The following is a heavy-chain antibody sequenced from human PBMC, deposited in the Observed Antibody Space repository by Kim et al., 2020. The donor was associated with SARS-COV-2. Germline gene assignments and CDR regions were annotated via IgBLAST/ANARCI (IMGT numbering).Heavy chain of an antibody. Sequence: KYYMDSVKGRFNSTRDSAKNSLYLQRNSLRAEDTAVYYCARLGSSSWNFDYWGQGTLVTVSS. D-gene: IGHD6-13*01. J-gene: IGHJ4*02. CDR3: ARLGSSSWNFDY. V-gene: IGHV3-7*04. CDR2: K.